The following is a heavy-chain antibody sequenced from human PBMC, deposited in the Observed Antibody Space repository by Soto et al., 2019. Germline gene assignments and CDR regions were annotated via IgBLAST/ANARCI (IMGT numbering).Heavy chain of an antibody. CDR2: ISAYNGNT. D-gene: IGHD3-16*02. Sequence: ASVQVSCKASGYTFTSYGISWVRQAPGQGLEWMGWISAYNGNTNYAQKLQGRVTMTTDTSTSTAYMELRSLRSDDTAVYYCARVPANYDYVWGSHRSPFYFDYWGQGTLVTVSS. V-gene: IGHV1-18*04. CDR1: GYTFTSYG. CDR3: ARVPANYDYVWGSHRSPFYFDY. J-gene: IGHJ4*02.